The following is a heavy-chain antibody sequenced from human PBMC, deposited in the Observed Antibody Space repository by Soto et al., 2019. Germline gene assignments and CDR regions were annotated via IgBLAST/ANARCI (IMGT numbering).Heavy chain of an antibody. Sequence: GGSLRLSCEASGFSFGSYSMNWVRQAPGKGLEWVSFISGRGTTTYYADSVKGRFTVSRDNAKNSLSLEVNSLRDEDTAVYYCARLGYCSSATCKYYFYYYGMDVWGQGTTVTVSS. CDR3: ARLGYCSSATCKYYFYYYGMDV. D-gene: IGHD2-2*01. J-gene: IGHJ6*02. CDR2: ISGRGTTT. V-gene: IGHV3-48*02. CDR1: GFSFGSYS.